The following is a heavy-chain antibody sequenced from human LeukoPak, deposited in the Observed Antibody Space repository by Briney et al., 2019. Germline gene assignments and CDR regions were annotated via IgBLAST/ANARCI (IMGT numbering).Heavy chain of an antibody. CDR2: IRYDGSNK. V-gene: IGHV3-30*02. CDR3: AKDWVNSFDY. J-gene: IGHJ4*02. Sequence: SLRLSCAASGFTFSSYGMHWVRQAPSKGLEWVAFIRYDGSNKYYADSVKGRFTISRGSSKNTLYLQMNSLRADDTAVYYCAKDWVNSFDYWGQGTLVTVSS. D-gene: IGHD2/OR15-2a*01. CDR1: GFTFSSYG.